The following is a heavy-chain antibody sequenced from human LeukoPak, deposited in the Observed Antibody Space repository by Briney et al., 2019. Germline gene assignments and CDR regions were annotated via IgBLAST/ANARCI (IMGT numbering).Heavy chain of an antibody. D-gene: IGHD1-26*01. J-gene: IGHJ3*02. V-gene: IGHV1-18*01. CDR2: ISAYNGHT. CDR1: GYTFTSYG. CDR3: ARAGWWELPRNAFDI. Sequence: EASVKVSCKASGYTFTSYGISWVRQAPGQGLEWMGWISAYNGHTNYAQKLQGRVTMTTDTSTSTAYMELRRLRSDDTAVYYCARAGWWELPRNAFDIWGQGTMVTVSS.